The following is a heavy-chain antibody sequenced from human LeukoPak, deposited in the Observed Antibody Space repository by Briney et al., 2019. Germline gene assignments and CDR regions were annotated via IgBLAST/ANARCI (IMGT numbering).Heavy chain of an antibody. V-gene: IGHV4-38-2*02. Sequence: PSETLSLTCTVSGYSISSGYYWGWIRQPPGKGLEWIGSIYHSGSTYYNPSLKSRVTISVDTSKNQFSLKLSSVTAADTAVHYCARVGRLSSSSWYSPFDYWGQGTLVTVSS. CDR3: ARVGRLSSSSWYSPFDY. J-gene: IGHJ4*02. CDR1: GYSISSGYY. D-gene: IGHD6-13*01. CDR2: IYHSGST.